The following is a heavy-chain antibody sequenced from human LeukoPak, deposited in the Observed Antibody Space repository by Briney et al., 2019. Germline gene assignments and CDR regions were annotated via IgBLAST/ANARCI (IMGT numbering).Heavy chain of an antibody. J-gene: IGHJ4*02. Sequence: PGGSLRLSCAASGFSVSEYYVTWVRQAPGKGLEWISYITRENWIYYSDSVKGRFTLSRDHAKNSVYLEMNSLRADDTAVYYCARGLHLDSSGSLYYWGQGTLVTVSS. V-gene: IGHV3-11*01. CDR1: GFSVSEYY. CDR2: ITRENWI. CDR3: ARGLHLDSSGSLYY. D-gene: IGHD3-22*01.